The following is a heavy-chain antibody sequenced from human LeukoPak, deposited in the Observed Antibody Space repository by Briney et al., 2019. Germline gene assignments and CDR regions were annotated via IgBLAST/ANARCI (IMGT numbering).Heavy chain of an antibody. D-gene: IGHD3-22*01. CDR3: ARVGAYDSSGYYPPQDY. Sequence: KAGGSLRLSCAASGFTFSSYSINWVRQASGKGLEWVSSINSSSSYIYYANSVKGRFTISRDNAKNSLYLQMNSLRAEDTAGYYCARVGAYDSSGYYPPQDYWGQGTLVTVSS. V-gene: IGHV3-21*01. CDR1: GFTFSSYS. CDR2: INSSSSYI. J-gene: IGHJ4*02.